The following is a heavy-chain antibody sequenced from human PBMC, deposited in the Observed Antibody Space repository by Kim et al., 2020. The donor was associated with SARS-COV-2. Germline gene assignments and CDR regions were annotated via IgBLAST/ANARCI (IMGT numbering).Heavy chain of an antibody. V-gene: IGHV3-48*03. Sequence: YADSLKGPFTITRDNATNSLYLQMNSLRAEDTAVYYCARAAYSSGWFNDYWGQGTLVTVSS. CDR3: ARAAYSSGWFNDY. D-gene: IGHD6-19*01. J-gene: IGHJ4*02.